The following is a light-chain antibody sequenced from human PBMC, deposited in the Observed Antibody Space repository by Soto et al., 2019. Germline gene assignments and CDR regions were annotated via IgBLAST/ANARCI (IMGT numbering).Light chain of an antibody. V-gene: IGLV2-11*01. CDR1: NRDVGGYNY. CDR2: DVS. Sequence: ALTQPRSVSGSPGQAVTISCPGTNRDVGGYNYVSWYQQHPGKAPKLMIYDVSKRPSGVPDRFSGSKSGNTASLTISGLQAEDEADYYCCSYAGSYTYVFGTGTKVTVL. J-gene: IGLJ1*01. CDR3: CSYAGSYTYV.